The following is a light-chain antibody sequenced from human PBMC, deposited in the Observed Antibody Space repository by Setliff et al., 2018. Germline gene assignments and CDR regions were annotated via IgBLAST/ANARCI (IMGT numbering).Light chain of an antibody. CDR3: LSYTSKTTHAI. CDR2: GVS. Sequence: QSVLTQPASVSGSPGQSITISCSGTSNDIGSYDLVSWYQQHPGKAPKLIIYGVSDRPSGVSSRFSGSKSGNTASLTISGLQTEDEADYYCLSYTSKTTHAIFGGGTKVTVL. J-gene: IGLJ2*01. V-gene: IGLV2-14*03. CDR1: SNDIGSYDL.